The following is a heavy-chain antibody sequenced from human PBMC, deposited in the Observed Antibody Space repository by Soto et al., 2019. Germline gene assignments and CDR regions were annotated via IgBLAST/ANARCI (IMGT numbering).Heavy chain of an antibody. CDR3: GSGGSYYFH. CDR1: GITFTNYW. V-gene: IGHV3-7*01. D-gene: IGHD2-15*01. CDR2: IKQDGSDK. Sequence: EVQLVESGGGLVQPGGSLRLSCAASGITFTNYWMSWVRQAPGKGLEWVANIKQDGSDKYYVDSVKGRFTISRDNAKNSLHLQMNSLRAEDAALYYCGSGGSYYFHWVQGTLVTVSS. J-gene: IGHJ4*02.